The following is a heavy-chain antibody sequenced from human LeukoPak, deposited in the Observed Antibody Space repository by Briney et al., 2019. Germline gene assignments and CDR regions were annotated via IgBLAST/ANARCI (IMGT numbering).Heavy chain of an antibody. D-gene: IGHD5/OR15-5a*01. J-gene: IGHJ4*02. CDR1: GFPFTVYP. CDR2: SSSDETYK. V-gene: IGHV3-30-3*01. CDR3: ARSVSGVWLFDY. Sequence: GGSLRLSCAASGFPFTVYPTHWVRQAPGKGLEWVSVSSSDETYKFNADSVRGRFTISRDNSKNRLYLQMSDLRAEDTAVYFCARSVSGVWLFDYWGRGTLVTVSS.